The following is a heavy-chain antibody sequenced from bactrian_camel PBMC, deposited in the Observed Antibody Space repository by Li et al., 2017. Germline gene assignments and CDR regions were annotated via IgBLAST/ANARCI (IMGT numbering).Heavy chain of an antibody. D-gene: IGHD3*01. CDR2: IDSDGGV. CDR1: GETSTRSY. Sequence: VQLVESGGGTVQAGGSLRLSCEASGETSTRSYMVWFRQAPGKEREGVAAIDSDGGVDYADSVKGRFTISRDNAENTLHLQMVSLKPEDTAVYYCAANRYYCYDNMRYWGQGTQVTVS. J-gene: IGHJ4*01. V-gene: IGHV3S57*01. CDR3: AANRYYCYDNMRY.